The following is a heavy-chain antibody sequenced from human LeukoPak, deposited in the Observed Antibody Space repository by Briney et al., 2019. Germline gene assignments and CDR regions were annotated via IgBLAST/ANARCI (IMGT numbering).Heavy chain of an antibody. CDR3: ARGTEGIVVATSYFDY. D-gene: IGHD3-22*01. J-gene: IGHJ4*02. Sequence: PGASLRLYCAASGFTFSSYSMNLFRQAPGKVLDFVSSLSSSSSYIYYADSVKGRFTISRDNAKNSLYLQMNSLRAEDTAVYYCARGTEGIVVATSYFDYWGQGTLVTVSS. CDR1: GFTFSSYS. V-gene: IGHV3-21*01. CDR2: LSSSSSYI.